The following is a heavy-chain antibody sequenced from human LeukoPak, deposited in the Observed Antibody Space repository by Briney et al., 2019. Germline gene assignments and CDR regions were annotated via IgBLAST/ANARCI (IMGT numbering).Heavy chain of an antibody. V-gene: IGHV3-11*06. CDR3: ARVGIITAAGTYDL. Sequence: PGGSLRLSCAASGFTFSDYYMTWIRQSPGKGLEWVSYISSSGGHTNYADSVKGRFTISRDNAKNSLYLQMSSLRADDTAVYYCARVGIITAAGTYDLWGQGTLVTVSS. J-gene: IGHJ5*02. CDR1: GFTFSDYY. D-gene: IGHD6-13*01. CDR2: ISSSGGHT.